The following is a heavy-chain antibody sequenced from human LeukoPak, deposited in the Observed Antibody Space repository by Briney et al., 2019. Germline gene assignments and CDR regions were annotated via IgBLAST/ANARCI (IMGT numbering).Heavy chain of an antibody. J-gene: IGHJ4*02. CDR1: GFTFSEFW. V-gene: IGHV3-7*01. Sequence: GGSLRLSCAASGFTFSEFWMSWVRQAPGKGLEWLANIKEDGSKKYYVDSVKGRFTISRDNAKNSLFLQMNSLRNEDTPVYYCVRDAVTAYWGQGTLVTVSS. CDR2: IKEDGSKK. D-gene: IGHD2-21*02. CDR3: VRDAVTAY.